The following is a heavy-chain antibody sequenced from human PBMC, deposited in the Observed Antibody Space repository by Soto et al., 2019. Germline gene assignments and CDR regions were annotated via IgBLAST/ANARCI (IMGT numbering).Heavy chain of an antibody. D-gene: IGHD3-10*01. V-gene: IGHV4-34*01. CDR3: ARGNGSGSDYYYYMDV. CDR1: GGSFSGYY. CDR2: INHSGST. Sequence: SETLSLTCAVYGGSFSGYYWSWIRQPPGKGLEWIGEINHSGSTNYNPSLKSRVTISVDTSKNQFSLKLSSVTAADTAVYYCARGNGSGSDYYYYMDVWGKGTTVTVSS. J-gene: IGHJ6*03.